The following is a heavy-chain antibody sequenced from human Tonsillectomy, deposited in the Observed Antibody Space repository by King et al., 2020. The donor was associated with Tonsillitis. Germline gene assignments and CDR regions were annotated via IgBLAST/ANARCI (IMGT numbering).Heavy chain of an antibody. J-gene: IGHJ4*02. CDR2: IDPSDSYT. D-gene: IGHD3-22*01. V-gene: IGHV5-10-1*01. CDR3: ARHLDYYDSSGYYSFDY. CDR1: GYSFTSYW. Sequence: VQLVESGAEVKKPGESLRISCKGSGYSFTSYWISWVRQMPGKGLEWMGRIDPSDSYTNYSPSFQGHVTISADKSISTAYLQWSSLKASYTAMYYCARHLDYYDSSGYYSFDYWGQGTLVTVSS.